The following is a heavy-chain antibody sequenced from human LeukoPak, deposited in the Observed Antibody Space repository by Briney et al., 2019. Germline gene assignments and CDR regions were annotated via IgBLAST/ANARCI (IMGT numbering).Heavy chain of an antibody. V-gene: IGHV4-31*03. CDR3: ARDRYGDYVDYYYGMDV. Sequence: PSETLSLTCTVSGGSISGGYYWSWIRQHPGKGLEWIGYIYYSGSTYYNPSLKSRVTISVDTSKNQFSLKLSSVTAADTAVYYCARDRYGDYVDYYYGMDVWGQGTTVTVSS. CDR1: GGSISGGYY. J-gene: IGHJ6*02. D-gene: IGHD4-17*01. CDR2: IYYSGST.